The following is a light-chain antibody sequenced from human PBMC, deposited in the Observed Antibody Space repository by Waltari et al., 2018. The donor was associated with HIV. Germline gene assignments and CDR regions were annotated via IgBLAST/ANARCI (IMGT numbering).Light chain of an antibody. V-gene: IGLV1-47*01. J-gene: IGLJ2*01. CDR3: ATWTDSLSGVV. CDR1: SSNIGSNY. CDR2: RNN. Sequence: QSVLTQSPSASGTPGQRVTTSCSGSSSNIGSNYVYWYQQLPGTAPKLLLYRNNQRPSGVPDRFSGSKSGTFASLAISWLRSEDESHYYCATWTDSLSGVVFGGGTKLRVL.